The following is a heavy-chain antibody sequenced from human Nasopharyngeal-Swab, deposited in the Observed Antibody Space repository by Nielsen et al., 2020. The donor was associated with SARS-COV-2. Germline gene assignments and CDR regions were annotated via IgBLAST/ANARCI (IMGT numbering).Heavy chain of an antibody. V-gene: IGHV4-39*01. Sequence: WSRKCPGKGLEWFGSFYYSGSTYYNPSLKRRVTISVDTSKNQFSLKLSSVTAADTAVYYCARHGTTVTRNYAFDIWGQGTMVTVSS. D-gene: IGHD4-17*01. CDR2: FYYSGST. J-gene: IGHJ3*02. CDR3: ARHGTTVTRNYAFDI.